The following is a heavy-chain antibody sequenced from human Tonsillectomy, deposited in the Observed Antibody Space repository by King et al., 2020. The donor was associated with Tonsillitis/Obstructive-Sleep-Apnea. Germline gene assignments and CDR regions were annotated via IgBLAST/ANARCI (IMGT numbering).Heavy chain of an antibody. CDR1: GFTFSSYG. CDR3: ARGNIVVVPAALPYYYYYMDV. Sequence: VQLVESGGGVVQPGRSLRLSCAASGFTFSSYGMHWVRQAPGKGLEWVAVIWYDGSSKYYADSVKGRFTISRDNSKNTLYLQMNSLRAEDTAVYYCARGNIVVVPAALPYYYYYMDVWGKGTTVTVSS. CDR2: IWYDGSSK. V-gene: IGHV3-33*01. D-gene: IGHD2-2*01. J-gene: IGHJ6*03.